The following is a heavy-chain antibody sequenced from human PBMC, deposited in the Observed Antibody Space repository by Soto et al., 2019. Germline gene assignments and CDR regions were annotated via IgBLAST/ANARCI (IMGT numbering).Heavy chain of an antibody. D-gene: IGHD6-19*01. CDR3: AKERSSGWSFDY. CDR1: GFTFSTYA. Sequence: EVQLLESGGGLVQPGGSLRLSCAASGFTFSTYAMNWVRQAPGKGLEWVSGISGSGDSTYYADSVKGRVTVSRDNSKNTLYMQMNSLRGEGTAVFYCAKERSSGWSFDYWGQGTLVTVSP. CDR2: ISGSGDST. J-gene: IGHJ4*02. V-gene: IGHV3-23*01.